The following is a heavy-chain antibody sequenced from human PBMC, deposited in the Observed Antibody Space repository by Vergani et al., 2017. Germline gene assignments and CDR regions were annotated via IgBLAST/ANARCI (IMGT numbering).Heavy chain of an antibody. CDR2: IYYSGST. Sequence: QLQLQESCPGLVKPSATLSLTFSVSGASIRSSNYYLGWIRQPPGKGLEWIASIYYSGSTYYNPSLKSRVTISVDTSKNQFSLTLSSVTAADTAVDFCARHSTVEWLIKLGWIDPGGQGILVTVSS. V-gene: IGHV4-39*01. D-gene: IGHD3-3*01. CDR1: GASIRSSNYY. CDR3: ARHSTVEWLIKLGWIDP. J-gene: IGHJ5*02.